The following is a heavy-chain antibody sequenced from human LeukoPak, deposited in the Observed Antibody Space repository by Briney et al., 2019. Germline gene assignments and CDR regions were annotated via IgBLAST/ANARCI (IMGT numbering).Heavy chain of an antibody. CDR3: AKEMATLRAFDF. CDR2: ISGSGSST. Sequence: GGSLRLSCAASGFTFSTYAMSWVRQAPGKGLEWVSVISGSGSSTYYADSVKGRFTISRDNSKNTLYLQMNSLRAEDTAVHYCAKEMATLRAFDFWGQGTMVTVSS. J-gene: IGHJ3*01. V-gene: IGHV3-23*01. CDR1: GFTFSTYA. D-gene: IGHD5-24*01.